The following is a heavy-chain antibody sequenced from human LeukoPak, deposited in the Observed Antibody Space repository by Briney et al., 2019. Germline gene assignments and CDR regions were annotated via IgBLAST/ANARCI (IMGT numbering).Heavy chain of an antibody. Sequence: SETLSLTCTVSGGAISSYYWSWIRQPPGKGLEWIGYIYYSGSTNYNPSLKSRVTISVDTSKNQFSLKLSSVTAADTAVYYCARTTFGWVDTAIATGDFDYWGQGTLVTVSS. J-gene: IGHJ4*02. CDR2: IYYSGST. D-gene: IGHD5-18*01. CDR1: GGAISSYY. CDR3: ARTTFGWVDTAIATGDFDY. V-gene: IGHV4-59*01.